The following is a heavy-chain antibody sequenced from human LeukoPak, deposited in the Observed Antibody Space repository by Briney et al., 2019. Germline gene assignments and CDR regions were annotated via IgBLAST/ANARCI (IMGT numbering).Heavy chain of an antibody. CDR2: IWYDGSNK. CDR1: GFXFSSYG. J-gene: IGHJ5*02. Sequence: GGSLRLSCAASGFXFSSYGISWVRQAPGKGLEWVAVIWYDGSNKYYADSVKGRFTISRDNSKNTLYLQMNSLRAEDTAVYYCARDPSSTGWFDPWGQGTLVTVSS. V-gene: IGHV3-33*08. CDR3: ARDPSSTGWFDP. D-gene: IGHD4-17*01.